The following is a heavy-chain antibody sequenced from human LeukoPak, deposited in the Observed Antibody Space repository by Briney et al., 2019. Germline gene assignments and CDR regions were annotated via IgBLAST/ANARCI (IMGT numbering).Heavy chain of an antibody. V-gene: IGHV1-3*01. D-gene: IGHD3-22*01. J-gene: IGHJ4*02. CDR1: GYTFTSYA. CDR2: TNAGNGNT. Sequence: ASVKVSCKASGYTFTSYAMHWVRQAPGQRLEWMGWTNAGNGNTKYSQKFQGRVTITRDTSASTAYMELSSLRSEDTAVYYCARDSSGYFYPKGLDYWGQGTLVTVSS. CDR3: ARDSSGYFYPKGLDY.